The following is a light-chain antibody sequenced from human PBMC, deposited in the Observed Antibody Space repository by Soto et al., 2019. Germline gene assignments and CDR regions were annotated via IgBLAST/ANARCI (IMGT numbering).Light chain of an antibody. V-gene: IGKV3-11*01. Sequence: EIVLTQSPATLSLSPGERATLSCRASQSVSSYLAWYQQKPGQAPRLLIYDASSRATGIPARFSGSGSGTDFTLTIGSLETEDFAVYYCQQRSNWPPYTLGQGNKLEIK. CDR3: QQRSNWPPYT. CDR1: QSVSSY. J-gene: IGKJ2*01. CDR2: DAS.